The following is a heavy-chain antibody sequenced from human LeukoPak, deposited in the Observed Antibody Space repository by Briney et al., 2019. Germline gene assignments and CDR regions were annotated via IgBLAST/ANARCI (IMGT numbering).Heavy chain of an antibody. Sequence: PSETLSLTCAVYGGSFSGYYWSWIRQPPGKGLEWIGEINHSGSTNYNPSLKSRVTISVDTSKNQFSLKLSSVTAADTAVYYCAREKFSNYYYYYMDVWGKGTTATVSS. J-gene: IGHJ6*03. V-gene: IGHV4-34*01. CDR2: INHSGST. CDR1: GGSFSGYY. D-gene: IGHD6-6*01. CDR3: AREKFSNYYYYYMDV.